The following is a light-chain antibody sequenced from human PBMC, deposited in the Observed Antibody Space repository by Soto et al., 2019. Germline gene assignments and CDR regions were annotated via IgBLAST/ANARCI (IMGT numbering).Light chain of an antibody. CDR1: QSLSDT. Sequence: EIVMTQSPATLSVSPGERATLSCRASQSLSDTLAWYQQKPGQAPRLLIYGASTRATGIPARFTGSGSGTEFTLTIGSLQSKDIAVYYGQQYRSWPRTFGQGTKVEIK. J-gene: IGKJ1*01. CDR2: GAS. V-gene: IGKV3-15*01. CDR3: QQYRSWPRT.